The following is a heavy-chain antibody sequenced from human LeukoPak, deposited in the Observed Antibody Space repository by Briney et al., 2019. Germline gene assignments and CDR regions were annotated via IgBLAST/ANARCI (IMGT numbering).Heavy chain of an antibody. CDR3: ASSRSRLLSDYYYGLEV. CDR1: GFTFSSSG. J-gene: IGHJ6*02. Sequence: PGKSLRLSCAASGFTFSSSGMHWVRQAPGKGLEWMAAIWFDGSKKFYADPVKGRFSISRDNALNTLYSQMSSLTVEDTAVYYCASSRSRLLSDYYYGLEVWGQGTTVTVSS. CDR2: IWFDGSKK. V-gene: IGHV3-33*01. D-gene: IGHD6-13*01.